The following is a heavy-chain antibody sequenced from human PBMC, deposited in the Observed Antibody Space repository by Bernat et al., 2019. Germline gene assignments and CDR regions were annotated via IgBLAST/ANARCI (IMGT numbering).Heavy chain of an antibody. D-gene: IGHD4-17*01. CDR1: GFTFSSYG. V-gene: IGHV3-33*01. Sequence: QVQLVESGGGVVQPGRSLRLSCAASGFTFSSYGMHWVRQAPGKGLEWVAVIWYDGSNKYYADSVKGRFTISRDNSKNTLYLQMNSLRAEDTAVYYCARDRGYGDYVYWYFELWGRGTLVTVSS. CDR3: ARDRGYGDYVYWYFEL. J-gene: IGHJ2*01. CDR2: IWYDGSNK.